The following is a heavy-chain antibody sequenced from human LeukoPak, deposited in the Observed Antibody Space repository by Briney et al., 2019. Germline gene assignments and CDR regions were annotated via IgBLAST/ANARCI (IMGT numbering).Heavy chain of an antibody. CDR1: GFTCSDYW. Sequence: GGSLRLSCVASGFTCSDYWMSWVRQDPGKGLEWVASIKQDGTETYNVDPVKGRFTISRDNAKNSVYLQMNSLRAEDTAVYYCARGPPYGVRTGYFEYWGPGTLVTVSS. J-gene: IGHJ4*02. V-gene: IGHV3-7*01. D-gene: IGHD4/OR15-4a*01. CDR3: ARGPPYGVRTGYFEY. CDR2: IKQDGTET.